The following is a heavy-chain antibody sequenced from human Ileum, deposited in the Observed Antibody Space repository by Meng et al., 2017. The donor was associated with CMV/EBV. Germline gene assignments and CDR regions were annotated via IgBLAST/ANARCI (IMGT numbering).Heavy chain of an antibody. V-gene: IGHV4-59*01. CDR2: IYYSGST. Sequence: GSLRLSCTVSGGSISSYYWSWIRQPPGKGLEWIGYIYYSGSTNYNPSLKSRVTISVDTSKNQFSLKLSSVTAADTAVYYCARSVLDTAMVKMGGYYYYGIDVWGQGTTVTVSS. CDR3: ARSVLDTAMVKMGGYYYYGIDV. J-gene: IGHJ6*02. CDR1: GGSISSYY. D-gene: IGHD5-18*01.